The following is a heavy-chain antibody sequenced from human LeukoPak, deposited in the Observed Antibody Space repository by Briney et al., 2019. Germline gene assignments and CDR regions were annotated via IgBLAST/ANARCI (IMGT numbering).Heavy chain of an antibody. CDR2: IYTSGST. D-gene: IGHD4-4*01. CDR1: GGSFSGYY. Sequence: PSETLSLTCAVYGGSFSGYYWSWIRQPPGKGLEWIGRIYTSGSTNYNPSLKSRVTMSVDTSKNQFSLKLSSVTAADTAVYYCARAEGTVTTGYFDYWGQGTLVTVSS. J-gene: IGHJ4*02. V-gene: IGHV4-59*10. CDR3: ARAEGTVTTGYFDY.